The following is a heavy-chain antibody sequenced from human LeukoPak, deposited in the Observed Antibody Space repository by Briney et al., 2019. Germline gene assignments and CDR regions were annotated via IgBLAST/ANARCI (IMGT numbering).Heavy chain of an antibody. D-gene: IGHD2/OR15-2a*01. J-gene: IGHJ6*03. CDR1: GYTFTSYY. CDR2: INPSGGST. V-gene: IGHV1-46*01. Sequence: ASVKVSCKASGYTFTSYYMHWVRQAPGQGLEWMGIINPSGGSTSYAQKFQGRVTMTRDTSTSTAYMELSSLRSEDTAVYFCATIVSGVDDYFYYYMDVWGKGTPVTVSS. CDR3: ATIVSGVDDYFYYYMDV.